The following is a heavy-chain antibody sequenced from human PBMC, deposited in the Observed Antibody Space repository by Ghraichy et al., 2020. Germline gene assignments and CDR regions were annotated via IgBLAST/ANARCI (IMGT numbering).Heavy chain of an antibody. Sequence: GESLNISCAASGFTFSSYGMHWVRQAPGKGLEWVAVIWYDGSNKYYADSVKGRFTISRDNSKNTLYLQMNSLRAEDTAVYYCAREGSSGWDGSDYYYYYGMDVWGQGTTVTVSS. CDR1: GFTFSSYG. CDR2: IWYDGSNK. J-gene: IGHJ6*02. CDR3: AREGSSGWDGSDYYYYYGMDV. D-gene: IGHD6-19*01. V-gene: IGHV3-33*01.